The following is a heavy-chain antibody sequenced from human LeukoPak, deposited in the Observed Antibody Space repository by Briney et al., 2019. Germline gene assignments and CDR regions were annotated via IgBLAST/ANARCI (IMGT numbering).Heavy chain of an antibody. CDR1: GGSFNDYY. CDR2: INTSGST. V-gene: IGHV4-4*07. J-gene: IGHJ1*01. CDR3: ARDNARGGSFSDYLPYFQR. D-gene: IGHD5/OR15-5a*01. Sequence: PSETLSLTCAVSGGSFNDYYWSWIRQPAGKGLEWIGRINTSGSTNHNPSLERRVTISVDTSKNQFSLKLTSVTAADTAVYYCARDNARGGSFSDYLPYFQRWGQPTLVTASS.